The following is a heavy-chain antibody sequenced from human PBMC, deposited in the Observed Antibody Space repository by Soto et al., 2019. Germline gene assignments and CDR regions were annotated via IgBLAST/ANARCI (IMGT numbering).Heavy chain of an antibody. Sequence: ASVKVSCKASGYTFINYYIHWVRQAPGQGLEWMGIFNPTSGSTNYAQKFQGRVTLTMDTSTRTVYMELSSLRFDDTAVYYCARHRGSGYSIRDAFDIWGQGTMVTVSS. CDR3: ARHRGSGYSIRDAFDI. CDR1: GYTFINYY. CDR2: FNPTSGST. D-gene: IGHD3-3*01. J-gene: IGHJ3*02. V-gene: IGHV1-46*01.